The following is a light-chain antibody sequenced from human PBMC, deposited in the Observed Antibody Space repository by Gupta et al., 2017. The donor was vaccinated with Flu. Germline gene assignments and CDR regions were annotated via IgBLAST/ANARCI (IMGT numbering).Light chain of an antibody. J-gene: IGLJ3*02. V-gene: IGLV6-57*03. CDR2: EDD. CDR3: QCYDGRNRWV. Sequence: NFMLIQPHSVSESPGKTVTISCTRSRGSIASQYVQWHRQRPGSAPTPVIFEDDQRPSGVPDRFSGSIDSSSNSAYLTISGLKTDDEADYYCQCYDGRNRWVFGGGTTVTVL. CDR1: RGSIASQY.